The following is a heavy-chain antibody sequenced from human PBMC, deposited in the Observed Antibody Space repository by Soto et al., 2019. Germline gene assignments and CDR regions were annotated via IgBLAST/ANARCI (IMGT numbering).Heavy chain of an antibody. J-gene: IGHJ4*02. CDR1: GGPISSSSHY. D-gene: IGHD6-13*01. CDR3: ARQLASSWGSFDY. Sequence: SETLSLTCTVSGGPISSSSHYWGWTRQPPGTGLEWIGSIYYSGSTHYNPSLKSRVTVSGDSSKNQFSLKVYSVTAADTAVYYCARQLASSWGSFDYWGQGALDTVAS. V-gene: IGHV4-39*01. CDR2: IYYSGST.